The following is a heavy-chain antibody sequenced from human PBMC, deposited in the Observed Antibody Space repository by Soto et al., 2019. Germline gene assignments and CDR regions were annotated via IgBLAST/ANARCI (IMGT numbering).Heavy chain of an antibody. V-gene: IGHV3-48*01. CDR2: ISSSSSTI. J-gene: IGHJ4*02. Sequence: GGSLRLSCAASGFTFSSYSMNWVRQAPGKGLEWVSYISSSSSTIYYADSVKGRFTISRDNAKNSLYLQMNSLRAEDTAVYYCARDGADIVVVVAATLGPYYFDYWGQGTLVTVSS. CDR3: ARDGADIVVVVAATLGPYYFDY. CDR1: GFTFSSYS. D-gene: IGHD2-15*01.